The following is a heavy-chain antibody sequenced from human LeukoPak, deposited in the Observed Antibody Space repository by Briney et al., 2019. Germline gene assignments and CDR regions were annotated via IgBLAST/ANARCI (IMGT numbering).Heavy chain of an antibody. V-gene: IGHV4-39*01. CDR2: LYYSGST. CDR3: ARYRYSSGKGFDP. Sequence: SETLSLTCTVSGGFISSSSYYWGWIRQPPGKGLEWIGSLYYSGSTYYNSSLKSRVTISVDTSKNQLSLNLSSVTAADTAVYYCARYRYSSGKGFDPWGQGTLVTVSS. J-gene: IGHJ5*02. CDR1: GGFISSSSYY. D-gene: IGHD6-19*01.